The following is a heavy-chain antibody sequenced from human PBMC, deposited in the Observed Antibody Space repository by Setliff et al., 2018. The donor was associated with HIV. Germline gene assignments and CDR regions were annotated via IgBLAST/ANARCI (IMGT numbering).Heavy chain of an antibody. J-gene: IGHJ4*02. V-gene: IGHV3-49*03. CDR3: TRDGGGDYGVYAPDY. Sequence: PGGSLRLSCTASGFTFGDYAMNWFRQAPGRGLEWVGLVRGIAYGGTTEYAASVRGRFTISRDDSKNIAYLQMNSLKTEDTAVYFCTRDGGGDYGVYAPDYWGQGTLVTVSS. CDR2: VRGIAYGGTT. D-gene: IGHD4-17*01. CDR1: GFTFGDYA.